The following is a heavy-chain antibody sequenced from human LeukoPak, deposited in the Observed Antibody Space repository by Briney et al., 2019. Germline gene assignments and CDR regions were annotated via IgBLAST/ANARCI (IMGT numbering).Heavy chain of an antibody. V-gene: IGHV4-39*07. CDR2: IYHSGNT. D-gene: IGHD4-23*01. J-gene: IGHJ6*03. CDR3: ARTSLGNHYYYMDV. CDR1: GGSISSSSYY. Sequence: KPSETLSLTCTVSGGSISSSSYYWGWIRQPPGKGLEWIGNIYHSGNTYYNSSLKSRVTISVDTSKNQFSLRLTSVTAADTAVYYCARTSLGNHYYYMDVWGKGTTVAVSS.